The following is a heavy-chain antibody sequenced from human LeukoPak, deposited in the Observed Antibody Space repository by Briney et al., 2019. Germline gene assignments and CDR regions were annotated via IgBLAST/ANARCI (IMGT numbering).Heavy chain of an antibody. CDR2: IYSGGST. CDR1: GFTVSSSY. J-gene: IGHJ4*02. D-gene: IGHD3-22*01. Sequence: GGSLRLSCAAPGFTVSSSYMSWVRQAPGKGLEWVSIIYSGGSTYYADSVKGRFTISRDNSKNTLYLQMNSLRAEDTAVYYCARDQGDSSDYWGQGTLVTVSS. V-gene: IGHV3-53*01. CDR3: ARDQGDSSDY.